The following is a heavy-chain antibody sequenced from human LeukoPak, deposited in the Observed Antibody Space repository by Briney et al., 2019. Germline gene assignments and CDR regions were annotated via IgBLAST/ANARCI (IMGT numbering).Heavy chain of an antibody. CDR1: GFTFSSYG. CDR2: ISYDGSNK. CDR3: ARRDSSGWYGLFGMDV. V-gene: IGHV3-30*03. Sequence: GGSLGLSCAASGFTFSSYGMHWVRQAPGKGLEWVAVISYDGSNKYYADSVKGRFTISRDNSKNTLYLQMNSLRAEDTAVYYCARRDSSGWYGLFGMDVWGKGTTVTVSS. J-gene: IGHJ6*04. D-gene: IGHD6-19*01.